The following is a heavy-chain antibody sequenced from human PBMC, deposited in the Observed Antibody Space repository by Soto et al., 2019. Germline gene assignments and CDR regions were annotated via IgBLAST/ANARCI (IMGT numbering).Heavy chain of an antibody. Sequence: SVKVSCKASENTFSTYLVHWVRQVHGQGLEWMGWHNGYNGQTEYSQKFQGRVTITRDTSAKTAYLELRSLTSEDTAVYYCAGPHDRAGLGTWGQGTLVTVSS. CDR2: HNGYNGQT. CDR1: ENTFSTYL. CDR3: AGPHDRAGLGT. J-gene: IGHJ5*02. D-gene: IGHD1-1*01. V-gene: IGHV1-3*01.